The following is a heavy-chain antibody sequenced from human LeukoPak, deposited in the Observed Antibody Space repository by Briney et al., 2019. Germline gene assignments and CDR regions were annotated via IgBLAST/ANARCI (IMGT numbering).Heavy chain of an antibody. D-gene: IGHD4-17*01. J-gene: IGHJ3*02. CDR1: GVSLTTSGMA. CDR2: SSWDDDN. CDR3: AHTFMTTMTPWTSHAAFDI. Sequence: SGPTLVNATQTLTLTCTFSGVSLTTSGMAVGWIRQPPGKALEWLALSSWDDDNRYSPALKSRLTITNDTSKNQVVITLPNMEPVDTATYYCAHTFMTTMTPWTSHAAFDIWGQGTMVTVSS. V-gene: IGHV2-5*02.